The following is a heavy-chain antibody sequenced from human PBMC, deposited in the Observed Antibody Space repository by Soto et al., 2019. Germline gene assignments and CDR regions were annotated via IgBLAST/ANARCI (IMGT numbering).Heavy chain of an antibody. CDR2: ISGSGGST. D-gene: IGHD3-10*01. Sequence: PGGSLRLSCAASGFTFSSYAMSWVRQAPGKGLEWVSAISGSGGSTYYADSVKGRFTISRDNSKNTLYLQMNSLRAEDTAVYCCAKDTRVGGDCYDYWGQGTLVTVSS. CDR3: AKDTRVGGDCYDY. CDR1: GFTFSSYA. V-gene: IGHV3-23*01. J-gene: IGHJ4*02.